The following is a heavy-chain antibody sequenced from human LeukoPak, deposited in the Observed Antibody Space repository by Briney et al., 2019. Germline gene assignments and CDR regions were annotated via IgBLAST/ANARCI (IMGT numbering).Heavy chain of an antibody. CDR1: GFTLSTYG. V-gene: IGHV3-30*02. CDR3: AKDFWDSGCYR. CDR2: IVSAGSHT. Sequence: GGSLRLSCAASGFTLSTYGMHWVRQAPGKGLEWVAFIVSAGSHTYYADSAKGRFTISRDISKNTLYLQMNSLRPEDTAVYYCAKDFWDSGCYRWGQGTLVTVSS. J-gene: IGHJ5*02. D-gene: IGHD6-19*01.